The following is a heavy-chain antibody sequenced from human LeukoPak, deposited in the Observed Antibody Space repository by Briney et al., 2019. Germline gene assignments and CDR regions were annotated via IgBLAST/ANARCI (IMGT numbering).Heavy chain of an antibody. CDR1: GGSFSGYY. CDR3: ARDSTIFGVVPYFDY. CDR2: IYTSGST. V-gene: IGHV4-4*07. D-gene: IGHD3-3*01. J-gene: IGHJ4*02. Sequence: SETLSLTCAVYGGSFSGYYWSWIRQPPGKGLEWIGRIYTSGSTNYNPSLKSRVTMSVDTSKNQFSLKLSSVTAADTAVYYCARDSTIFGVVPYFDYWGQGTLVTVSS.